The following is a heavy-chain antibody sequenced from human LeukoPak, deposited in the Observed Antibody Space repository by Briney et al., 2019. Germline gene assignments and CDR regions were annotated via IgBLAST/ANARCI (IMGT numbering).Heavy chain of an antibody. V-gene: IGHV3-15*01. CDR3: TTELTAMAYFDY. CDR2: IKSKTDGGTP. D-gene: IGHD5-18*01. CDR1: GFTFSNAW. Sequence: KPGGSLRLSCAASGFTFSNAWMSWVRQAPGKGLEWVGRIKSKTDGGTPDYAAPVKGRFTISRDDSKNTLYLQMNSLKTEDTAVYYCTTELTAMAYFDYWGQGTLVTVSS. J-gene: IGHJ4*02.